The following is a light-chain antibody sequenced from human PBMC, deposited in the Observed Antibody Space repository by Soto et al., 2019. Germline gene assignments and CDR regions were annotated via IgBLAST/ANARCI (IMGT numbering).Light chain of an antibody. CDR2: EVT. J-gene: IGLJ3*02. CDR1: SSDVGAYNY. Sequence: QSALTQPPSASGSPGQSVTISCTGTSSDVGAYNYVSWYQQYPGKAPKLMIYEVTKRPPGVPDRFSGSKSGNTASLTVSGLQAEDEADYYCTSYVGNNIWVFGGGTKVTVL. CDR3: TSYVGNNIWV. V-gene: IGLV2-8*01.